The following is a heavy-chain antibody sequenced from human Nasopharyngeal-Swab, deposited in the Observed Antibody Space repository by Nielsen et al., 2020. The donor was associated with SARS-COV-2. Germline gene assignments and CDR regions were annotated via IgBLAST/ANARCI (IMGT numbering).Heavy chain of an antibody. J-gene: IGHJ6*03. Sequence: ASVKVSCKASGYTFTSYDINRVRQATGQGLEWMGWMNPNSGNTGYAQKFQGRVTMTRNTSISTAYMELSSLRSEDTAVYYCARVYYYYYYMDVWGKGTTVTVSS. CDR3: ARVYYYYYYMDV. CDR1: GYTFTSYD. CDR2: MNPNSGNT. V-gene: IGHV1-8*01.